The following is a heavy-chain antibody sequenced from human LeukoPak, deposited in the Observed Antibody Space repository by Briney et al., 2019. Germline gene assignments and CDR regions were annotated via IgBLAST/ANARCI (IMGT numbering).Heavy chain of an antibody. CDR3: ARDGPYDILTGYYPAYYYYGMDV. J-gene: IGHJ6*02. V-gene: IGHV3-74*01. D-gene: IGHD3-9*01. CDR1: GFTFSSYS. Sequence: GGSLRLSCAASGFTFSSYSMNWVRQAPGKGLVWVSRINSDGSSTSYADSVKGRFTISRDNAKNTLYLQMNSLRAEDTAVYYCARDGPYDILTGYYPAYYYYGMDVWGQGTTVTVSS. CDR2: INSDGSST.